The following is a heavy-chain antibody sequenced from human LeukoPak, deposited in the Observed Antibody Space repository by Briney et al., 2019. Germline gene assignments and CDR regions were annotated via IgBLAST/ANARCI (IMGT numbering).Heavy chain of an antibody. Sequence: ASVKVSCKASGHTFTSYDINWVRQATGQGLEWMGWMNPNSGNAGYAQKFQGRVTMTRNTSISTAYMELSGLRSEDTAVYYCARGRGAADNWFDPWGQGTLVTVSS. D-gene: IGHD6-13*01. CDR1: GHTFTSYD. CDR3: ARGRGAADNWFDP. J-gene: IGHJ5*02. V-gene: IGHV1-8*01. CDR2: MNPNSGNA.